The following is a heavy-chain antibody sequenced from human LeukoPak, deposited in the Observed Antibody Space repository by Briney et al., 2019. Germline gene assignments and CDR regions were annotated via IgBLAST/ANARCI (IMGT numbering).Heavy chain of an antibody. CDR2: ISSSSSYI. CDR1: GFTFSSYS. J-gene: IGHJ4*02. CDR3: ARGVRHSDTSAYYYFDY. V-gene: IGHV3-21*01. D-gene: IGHD3-22*01. Sequence: GGSLRLSCAASGFTFSSYSMNWVRQAPGKGLEWVSSISSSSSYIYYAESVKGRFTISRDNAKNSLWLQMNSLRAEDTAVYYCARGVRHSDTSAYYYFDYWGQGTLVTVPS.